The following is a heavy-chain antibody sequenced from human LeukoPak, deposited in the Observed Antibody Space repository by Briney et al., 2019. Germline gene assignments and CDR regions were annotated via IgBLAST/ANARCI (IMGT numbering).Heavy chain of an antibody. CDR2: IKQDGSEK. CDR3: AREPGYYDSSAYTDAFDI. J-gene: IGHJ3*02. Sequence: GGSLRLSCAASGFTFSSYWMSWVRQAPGKGLEWVANIKQDGSEKYYVDSVKGRFTISGDNAKNSLYLQMNSLRAEDTAVYYCAREPGYYDSSAYTDAFDIWGQGTMVTVSS. V-gene: IGHV3-7*01. D-gene: IGHD3-22*01. CDR1: GFTFSSYW.